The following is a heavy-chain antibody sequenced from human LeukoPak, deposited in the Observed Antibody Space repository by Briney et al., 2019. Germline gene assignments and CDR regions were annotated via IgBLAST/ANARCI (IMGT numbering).Heavy chain of an antibody. D-gene: IGHD2-15*01. CDR3: ARVYCSGSSCFLDY. J-gene: IGHJ4*02. CDR2: IYYSGAT. CDR1: GGSISSSSHY. V-gene: IGHV4-39*01. Sequence: SETLSLTCTVSGGSISSSSHYWGWIRQPPGKALEWIGSIYYSGATYYNPSLKSRVTISVDTSKNQFSLRLSSVTAADTAVYYSARVYCSGSSCFLDYWGQGTLVTVSS.